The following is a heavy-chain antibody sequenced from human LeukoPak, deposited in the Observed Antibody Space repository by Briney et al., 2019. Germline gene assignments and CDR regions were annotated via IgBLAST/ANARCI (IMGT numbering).Heavy chain of an antibody. CDR3: ARDIAVAGISHYYYYMDV. Sequence: PSETLSLTCTVSGVSISSYYWSWIRQPPGKGLEWIGYIYYSGSTNYNPSLKSRVTISVDTSKNQFSLKLSSVTAADTAVYYCARDIAVAGISHYYYYMDVWGKGTTVTVSS. J-gene: IGHJ6*03. CDR2: IYYSGST. D-gene: IGHD6-19*01. V-gene: IGHV4-59*01. CDR1: GVSISSYY.